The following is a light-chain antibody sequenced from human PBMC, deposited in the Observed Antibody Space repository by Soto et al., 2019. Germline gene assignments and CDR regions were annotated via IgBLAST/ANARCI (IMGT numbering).Light chain of an antibody. Sequence: EIVLTQSPGTLSLSPGERATLSCRASQRVCRSYLAWYQQKPGQAPRLLIYGASSRATGIPDRFSGSGSGTDFTLTISRLEPEDFAVYYCQQYGSSPPELTFGGGTKVEIK. CDR1: QRVCRSY. CDR3: QQYGSSPPELT. V-gene: IGKV3-20*01. J-gene: IGKJ4*01. CDR2: GAS.